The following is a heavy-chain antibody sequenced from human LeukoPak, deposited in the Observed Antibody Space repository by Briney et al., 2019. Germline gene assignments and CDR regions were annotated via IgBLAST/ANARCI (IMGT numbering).Heavy chain of an antibody. CDR3: AREEPFDSSGYLAYYYYGMDV. CDR2: ISGSGGST. CDR1: GFTFSSYA. V-gene: IGHV3-23*01. D-gene: IGHD3-22*01. J-gene: IGHJ6*02. Sequence: GGSLRLSCAASGFTFSSYAMSWVRQAPGKGLEWVSAISGSGGSTYYADSVKGRFTISRDNSKNTLYLQMNSLRDEDTAVYYCAREEPFDSSGYLAYYYYGMDVWGQGTTVTVSS.